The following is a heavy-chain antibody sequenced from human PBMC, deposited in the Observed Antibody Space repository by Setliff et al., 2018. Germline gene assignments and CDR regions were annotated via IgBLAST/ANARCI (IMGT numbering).Heavy chain of an antibody. V-gene: IGHV1-24*01. Sequence: ASVKVSCKVSGYTLTELSMHWVRQAPGKGLEWMGGFDPEDGETIYAQKFQGRVTMTEDTSTDTAYMELSSLGSEDTAVYYCAREAKRNVVVVVAATPVYWGQGTLVTVSS. D-gene: IGHD2-15*01. J-gene: IGHJ4*02. CDR2: FDPEDGET. CDR3: AREAKRNVVVVVAATPVY. CDR1: GYTLTELS.